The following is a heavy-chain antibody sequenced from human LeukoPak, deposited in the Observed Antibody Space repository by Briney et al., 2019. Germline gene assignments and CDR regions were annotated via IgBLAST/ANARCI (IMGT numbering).Heavy chain of an antibody. Sequence: ASVKVSCKAPGYTFTSYYMHWVRQAPGQGLEWMGIINPSGGSTSYAQKFQGRVTMTRDMSTSTVYMELSSLRSEDTAVYYCARGITGTTDWFDPWGQGTLVTVSS. CDR3: ARGITGTTDWFDP. CDR1: GYTFTSYY. CDR2: INPSGGST. J-gene: IGHJ5*02. V-gene: IGHV1-46*01. D-gene: IGHD1-7*01.